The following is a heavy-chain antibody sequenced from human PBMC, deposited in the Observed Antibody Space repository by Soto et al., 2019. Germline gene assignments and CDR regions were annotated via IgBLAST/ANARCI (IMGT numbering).Heavy chain of an antibody. J-gene: IGHJ4*02. CDR2: TYYRSKWYN. V-gene: IGHV6-1*01. CDR1: GDSVSSNSAA. D-gene: IGHD3-3*01. Sequence: KQSQTLSLTCAISGDSVSSNSAAWNWIRQSPSRGLEWLGRTYYRSKWYNDYAVSVKSRITINPDTSKNQFSLQLNSVTPEDTAVYYCARDPSGGITIFGVVSLYYFDYWGQGTLVTVSS. CDR3: ARDPSGGITIFGVVSLYYFDY.